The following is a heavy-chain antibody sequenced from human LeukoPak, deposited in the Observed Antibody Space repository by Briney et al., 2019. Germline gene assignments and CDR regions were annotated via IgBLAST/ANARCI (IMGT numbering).Heavy chain of an antibody. J-gene: IGHJ4*02. Sequence: SVNVSCKASGGTFSSYAISWVRQAPGQGLEWMGGIIPIFGTANYAQKFQGRVTITADESTSTAYMELSSLRSEDTAVYYCASIAARLTSYYFDYWGQGTLVTVSS. CDR3: ASIAARLTSYYFDY. CDR1: GGTFSSYA. CDR2: IIPIFGTA. V-gene: IGHV1-69*13. D-gene: IGHD6-6*01.